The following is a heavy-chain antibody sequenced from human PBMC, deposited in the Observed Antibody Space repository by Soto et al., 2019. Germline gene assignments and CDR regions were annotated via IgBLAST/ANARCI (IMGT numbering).Heavy chain of an antibody. Sequence: ASVKVSCKASGYTFAYYGIGWVRQAPGQGLEWMGWINTNSGGTNYAQKFQGWVTMTRDTSISTAYMELSRLRSDDTAVYYCARVPSDGYYAFDIWGQGTMVTVSS. CDR3: ARVPSDGYYAFDI. CDR1: GYTFAYYG. V-gene: IGHV1-2*04. J-gene: IGHJ3*02. D-gene: IGHD3-22*01. CDR2: INTNSGGT.